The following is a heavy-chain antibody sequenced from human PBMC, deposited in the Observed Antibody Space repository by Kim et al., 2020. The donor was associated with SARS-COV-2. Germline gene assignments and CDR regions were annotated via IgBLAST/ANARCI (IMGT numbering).Heavy chain of an antibody. CDR2: ISGSGGST. D-gene: IGHD3-22*01. V-gene: IGHV3-23*01. J-gene: IGHJ6*02. CDR1: GFTFSSYA. CDR3: AKGDYDSSGYYYKRHYYYYGRDV. Sequence: GGSLRLSCAASGFTFSSYAMSWVRQAPGKGLEWVSAISGSGGSTYYADSVKGRFTISRDNSKNTLYLQMNSLRAEDTAVYYCAKGDYDSSGYYYKRHYYYYGRDVWGQGTTVTVSS.